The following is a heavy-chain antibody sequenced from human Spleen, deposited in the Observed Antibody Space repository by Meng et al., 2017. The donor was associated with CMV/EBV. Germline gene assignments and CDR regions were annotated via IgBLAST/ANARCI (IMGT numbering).Heavy chain of an antibody. Sequence: SETLSLTCTVSGYSISSGYYWGWIRQPPGKGLEWIGSNYHSGSTYYNPSLKSRVTISVDTSKNQFSLKLSSVTAADTAVYYCEGYCSGGSCYSRGGDRFDYWGQGTLVTVSS. J-gene: IGHJ4*02. D-gene: IGHD2-15*01. V-gene: IGHV4-38-2*02. CDR1: GYSISSGYY. CDR3: EGYCSGGSCYSRGGDRFDY. CDR2: NYHSGST.